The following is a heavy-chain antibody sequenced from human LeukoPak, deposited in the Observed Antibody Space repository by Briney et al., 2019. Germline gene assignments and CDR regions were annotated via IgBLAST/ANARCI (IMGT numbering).Heavy chain of an antibody. Sequence: PGGSLRLSCAASGFTFSSYAMSWVRQAPGKGLEWVSAIGDSGGRTYYADSVKGRFTISRDNSKNTLYLQMNSLRAEDTAVYYCARDLAQFYYYYGMDVWGQGTTVTVSS. CDR3: ARDLAQFYYYYGMDV. D-gene: IGHD5-24*01. V-gene: IGHV3-23*01. J-gene: IGHJ6*02. CDR1: GFTFSSYA. CDR2: IGDSGGRT.